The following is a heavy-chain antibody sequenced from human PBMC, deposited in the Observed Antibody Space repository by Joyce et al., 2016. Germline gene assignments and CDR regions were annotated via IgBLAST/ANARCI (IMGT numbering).Heavy chain of an antibody. CDR2: IKFNSGTI. CDR3: ARVPADWYFDL. Sequence: EVQLVESGGGLVQPGGSLRFSCAASGFTFSSYNMNWVRQAPGKGLECVSYIKFNSGTIKYAGSVGGRFTISRDNAKNSLYLQMNSLRDDDTAVYYCARVPADWYFDLWGRGTLVTVSS. D-gene: IGHD1-14*01. J-gene: IGHJ2*01. CDR1: GFTFSSYN. V-gene: IGHV3-48*02.